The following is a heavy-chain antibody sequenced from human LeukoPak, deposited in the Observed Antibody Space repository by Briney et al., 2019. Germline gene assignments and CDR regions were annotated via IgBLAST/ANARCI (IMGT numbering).Heavy chain of an antibody. Sequence: PGGSLRLSCAASGFTFSDYYMSWIRQAPGKGLEWVSYISSSGSTIYYADSVKGRFTISRDNAKNSLYLQMNSLRAEDTAVYYCAGSITMIPWFDPWGQGTLVTVSS. CDR3: AGSITMIPWFDP. J-gene: IGHJ5*02. CDR1: GFTFSDYY. CDR2: ISSSGSTI. D-gene: IGHD3-22*01. V-gene: IGHV3-11*01.